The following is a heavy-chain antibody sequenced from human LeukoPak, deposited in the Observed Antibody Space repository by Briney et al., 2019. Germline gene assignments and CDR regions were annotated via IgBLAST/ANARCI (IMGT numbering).Heavy chain of an antibody. CDR3: ARPRYYYDSSGYYYGAFDI. J-gene: IGHJ3*02. V-gene: IGHV5-51*01. CDR2: IYLGDSDT. CDR1: GYSFTSYW. Sequence: GESLKISCKGSGYSFTSYWIGWVRQMPGKGLEWMGIIYLGDSDTRYSPSFQGQVTISADKSISTAYLQWSSLKASDTAMYYCARPRYYYDSSGYYYGAFDIWGQGTMVTVSS. D-gene: IGHD3-22*01.